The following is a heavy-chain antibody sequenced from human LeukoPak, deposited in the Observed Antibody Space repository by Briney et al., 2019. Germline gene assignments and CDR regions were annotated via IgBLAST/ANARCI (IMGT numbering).Heavy chain of an antibody. V-gene: IGHV4-34*01. CDR2: IDDSGRT. CDR1: GGSFSNYY. CDR3: ARRWNYGRNYYIDV. Sequence: SETLSVTCAVYGGSFSNYYWSWIRQTPGKGMEWIGEIDDSGRTNYNPSLMSRVTVSVDTSKNQFSLRLTSVTATDTAVYYCARRWNYGRNYYIDVWGKGAAVSVSS. J-gene: IGHJ6*03. D-gene: IGHD1-7*01.